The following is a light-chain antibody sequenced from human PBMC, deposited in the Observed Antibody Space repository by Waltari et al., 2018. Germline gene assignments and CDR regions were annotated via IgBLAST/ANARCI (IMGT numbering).Light chain of an antibody. Sequence: EIVLTQSPATLSLSPWERATLSCRASQIISTDLACYQQKPGQAPRLLIYDASHRATGIPARFSGSGSGTDFILTISSLEPEDCAVYYCQQRRDWPITFGQGTRLEIK. V-gene: IGKV3-11*01. CDR3: QQRRDWPIT. CDR2: DAS. J-gene: IGKJ5*01. CDR1: QIISTD.